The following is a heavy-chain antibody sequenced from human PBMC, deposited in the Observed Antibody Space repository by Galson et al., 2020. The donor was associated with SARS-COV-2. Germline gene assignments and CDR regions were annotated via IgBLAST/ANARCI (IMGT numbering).Heavy chain of an antibody. J-gene: IGHJ5*01. CDR3: TRVNDGSGIYSSP. CDR2: IHYGGSI. V-gene: IGHV4-39*07. D-gene: IGHD3-10*01. CDR1: SGSISSSSYY. Sequence: SETLSLTCTVSSGSISSSSYYWGWIRQPPGKGLEWIANIHYGGSIYYNPSLKSRVTISIHTSKNQFSLKLTSVTAADTAIYYCTRVNDGSGIYSSPWGQGTLVTVSS.